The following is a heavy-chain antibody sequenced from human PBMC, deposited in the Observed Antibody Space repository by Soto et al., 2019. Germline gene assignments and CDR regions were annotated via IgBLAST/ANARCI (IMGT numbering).Heavy chain of an antibody. D-gene: IGHD6-13*01. V-gene: IGHV3-33*01. Sequence: PGGSLRLSCAASGFTFSSYGMHWVRQAPGKGLEWVAVIWYDGSNKYYADSVKGRFTISRDNSKNTLYLQMNSLRAEDTAVYYCARDLGYSSSWYVYYYYGMDVWGQGTTVTVSS. CDR2: IWYDGSNK. CDR1: GFTFSSYG. J-gene: IGHJ6*02. CDR3: ARDLGYSSSWYVYYYYGMDV.